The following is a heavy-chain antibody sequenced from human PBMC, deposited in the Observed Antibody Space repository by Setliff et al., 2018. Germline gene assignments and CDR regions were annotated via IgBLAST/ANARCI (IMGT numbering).Heavy chain of an antibody. Sequence: SETLSLTCNVYGGSFDTYYWSWIRQPPGKGLEWIGSIYHTGTTYYNPSLKSRVTISVDTSKNQFSLRLSSVTAADTAVYFCARDYGPNDYWGQGSLVTVSS. CDR3: ARDYGPNDY. J-gene: IGHJ4*02. CDR2: IYHTGTT. CDR1: GGSFDTYY. D-gene: IGHD3-16*01. V-gene: IGHV4-34*01.